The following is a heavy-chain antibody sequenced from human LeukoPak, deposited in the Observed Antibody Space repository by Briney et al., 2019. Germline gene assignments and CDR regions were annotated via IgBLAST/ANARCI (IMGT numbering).Heavy chain of an antibody. D-gene: IGHD6-19*01. CDR3: ARVAVAAREYFDY. CDR1: GGSISSYY. CDR2: IYYSGYT. V-gene: IGHV4-59*01. J-gene: IGHJ4*02. Sequence: SETLSLTCTVSGGSISSYYWSWIRQPPGKGLKWIGNIYYSGYTTYSPSLRSRVTISVDTSKNQFSLKLSSVTAADTAVYYCARVAVAAREYFDYWGQGTLVTVSS.